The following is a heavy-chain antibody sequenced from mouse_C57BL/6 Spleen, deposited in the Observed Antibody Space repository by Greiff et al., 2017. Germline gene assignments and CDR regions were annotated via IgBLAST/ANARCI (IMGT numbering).Heavy chain of an antibody. J-gene: IGHJ4*01. CDR2: IRSKSSNYAT. V-gene: IGHV10-3*01. CDR3: VRGYDYDGYYAMDY. CDR1: GFTFNTYA. Sequence: EVQLVESGGGLVQPTGSLKLSCAASGFTFNTYAMHWVRQAPGKGLEWVARIRSKSSNYATYYADSVKERFTISSDDSQSLLYLQMNNLKTEDTAMYYCVRGYDYDGYYAMDYWGQGTSGTVSA. D-gene: IGHD2-4*01.